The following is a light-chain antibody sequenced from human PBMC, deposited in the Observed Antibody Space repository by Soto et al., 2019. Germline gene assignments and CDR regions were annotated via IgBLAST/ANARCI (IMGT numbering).Light chain of an antibody. V-gene: IGKV3-15*01. J-gene: IGKJ4*01. CDR2: GAS. Sequence: EVVMPPSPATLSVSPGTTVTLSCRANQTIPSNLAWYQQNPGQAPRLLIYGASTRATGIPVRFSGSGSGTEFTLTISSLQSEEFAVYYCQHYNNWIASFGRGTKVDIK. CDR1: QTIPSN. CDR3: QHYNNWIAS.